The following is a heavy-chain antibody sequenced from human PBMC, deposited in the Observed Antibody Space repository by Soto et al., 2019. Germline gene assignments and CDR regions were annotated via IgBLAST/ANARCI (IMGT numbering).Heavy chain of an antibody. CDR3: TPENWIAARPSDY. CDR2: IKSKTDGGTT. V-gene: IGHV3-15*01. D-gene: IGHD6-6*01. Sequence: GGSLRLSCAASGFTFSNAWMSWVRQAPGKGLEWVGRIKSKTDGGTTDYAAPVKGRFTISRDDSKNTLYLQMNSLKTEDTAVYYCTPENWIAARPSDYWGQGTLVTVSS. J-gene: IGHJ4*02. CDR1: GFTFSNAW.